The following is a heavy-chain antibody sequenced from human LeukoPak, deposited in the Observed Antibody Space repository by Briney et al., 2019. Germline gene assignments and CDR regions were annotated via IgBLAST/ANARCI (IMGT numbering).Heavy chain of an antibody. Sequence: SETLSLTCTVSGGSISSFYWSWIRQPPGKGLEWIGYIYYSGSTNYNPSLKSRVALSVDTSKNQFSLKLSSVTAADTAVYYCARSSDWFLDYWGQGTLVTVSS. D-gene: IGHD3-9*01. CDR1: GGSISSFY. CDR3: ARSSDWFLDY. V-gene: IGHV4-59*12. J-gene: IGHJ4*02. CDR2: IYYSGST.